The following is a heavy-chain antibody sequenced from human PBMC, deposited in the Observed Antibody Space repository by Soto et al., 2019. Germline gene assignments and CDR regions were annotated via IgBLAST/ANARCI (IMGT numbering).Heavy chain of an antibody. J-gene: IGHJ4*02. Sequence: EVQLVESGGGLVQPGGSLRLSCAASGFTFSSYSMNWVRQAPGKGLEWVSYISSSSSTIYYADSVKGRFTISRDNAKNSLYLQMNSLRDEDTAVYYWAREQYYYDSSGYTYWGQGTLVTVSS. CDR1: GFTFSSYS. CDR3: AREQYYYDSSGYTY. CDR2: ISSSSSTI. D-gene: IGHD3-22*01. V-gene: IGHV3-48*02.